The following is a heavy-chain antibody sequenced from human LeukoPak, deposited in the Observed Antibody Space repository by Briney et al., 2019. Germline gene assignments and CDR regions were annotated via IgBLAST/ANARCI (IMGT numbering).Heavy chain of an antibody. CDR2: INHSGST. V-gene: IGHV4-34*01. Sequence: NPSETLSLTCAVYGGSFSGYYWSWIRQPPGKGLEWIGEINHSGSTNYNPSLKSRVTISVDTSKNQFSLKLSSVTAADTAVYYCARGPPSRGNYDYVATDRSAYGMDVWGQGTTVTVSS. CDR3: ARGPPSRGNYDYVATDRSAYGMDV. J-gene: IGHJ6*02. CDR1: GGSFSGYY. D-gene: IGHD3-16*01.